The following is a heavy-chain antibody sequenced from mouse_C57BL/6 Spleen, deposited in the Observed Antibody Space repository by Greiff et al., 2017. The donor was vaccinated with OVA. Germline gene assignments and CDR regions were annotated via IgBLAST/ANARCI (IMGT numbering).Heavy chain of an antibody. Sequence: VQLQQPGAELVRPGSSVKLSCKASGYTFTSYWMHWVKQRPIQGLEWIGNIDPSDSETNYNQKFKDKATLTVDKSSSTAYMQLSSLTSEDSAVYYCARSYYDYDVSYYAMDYWGQGTSVTVSS. V-gene: IGHV1-52*01. J-gene: IGHJ4*01. CDR1: GYTFTSYW. D-gene: IGHD2-4*01. CDR3: ARSYYDYDVSYYAMDY. CDR2: IDPSDSET.